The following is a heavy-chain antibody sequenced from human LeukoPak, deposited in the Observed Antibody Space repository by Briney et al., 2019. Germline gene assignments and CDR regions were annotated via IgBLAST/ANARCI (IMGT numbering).Heavy chain of an antibody. CDR2: INPSGGST. V-gene: IGHV1-46*01. Sequence: ASVKVSCKASGYTFTSYYMHWVRQAPGQGLEWMGIINPSGGSTSYAQKFQGRVTMTRDTSTSTVYMELSSLRSEDTAVYYCARAGGDIVATFAYYYYRMDVWGQGTTVTVSS. D-gene: IGHD5-12*01. CDR3: ARAGGDIVATFAYYYYRMDV. J-gene: IGHJ6*02. CDR1: GYTFTSYY.